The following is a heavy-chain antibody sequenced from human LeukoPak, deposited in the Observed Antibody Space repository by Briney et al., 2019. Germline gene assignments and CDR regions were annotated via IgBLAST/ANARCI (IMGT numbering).Heavy chain of an antibody. D-gene: IGHD1-1*01. CDR2: IYYSGST. CDR3: ARTLETYFDY. Sequence: SETLSLTCTVSGGSISSYYCSWTRQPPGKGLEWIGYIYYSGSTNYNPSLKSRVTISVDTSKNQFSLKLSSVTAADTAVYYCARTLETYFDYWGQGTLVTVSS. CDR1: GGSISSYY. J-gene: IGHJ4*02. V-gene: IGHV4-59*01.